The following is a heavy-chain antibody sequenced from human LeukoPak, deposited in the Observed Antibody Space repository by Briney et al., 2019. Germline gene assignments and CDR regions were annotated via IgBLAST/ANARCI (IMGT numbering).Heavy chain of an antibody. CDR2: INPNSGGT. D-gene: IGHD5-18*01. CDR3: ARDRYSYGQVYYYYMDV. J-gene: IGHJ6*03. V-gene: IGHV1-2*02. CDR1: GYTFTGYY. Sequence: ASVKVSCKASGYTFTGYYMHWVRQAPGQGLEWMGWINPNSGGTNYAQKFQGRVTMTRDTSISTAYMELSRLRSDDTAVYYCARDRYSYGQVYYYYMDVWGKGTTVTVSS.